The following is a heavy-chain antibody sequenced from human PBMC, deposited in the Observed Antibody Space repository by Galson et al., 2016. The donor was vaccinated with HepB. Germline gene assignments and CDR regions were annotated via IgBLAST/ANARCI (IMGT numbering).Heavy chain of an antibody. Sequence: SLRLSCAASGFTFTNFGMHWVRQAPGKGLEWVAVIWYDASNEYYADSLEGRFTISRDNSMNTLYLQMNSLRAEDTAIYYCARDMYFYGSGSLRTYAMDVWGQGTTVTVSS. CDR1: GFTFTNFG. J-gene: IGHJ6*02. D-gene: IGHD3-10*01. CDR2: IWYDASNE. CDR3: ARDMYFYGSGSLRTYAMDV. V-gene: IGHV3-33*01.